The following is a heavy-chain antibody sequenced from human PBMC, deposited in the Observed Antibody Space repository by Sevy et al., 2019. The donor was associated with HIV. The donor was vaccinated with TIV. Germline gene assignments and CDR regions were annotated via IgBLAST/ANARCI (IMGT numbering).Heavy chain of an antibody. D-gene: IGHD6-13*01. Sequence: GGSLRLSCAASGFTFNTHAMNWVRQAPGKGLEWVAFIRYDGSTKYYADSVKGRFTISRDNSKNMLYLQMNSLRPEDTALYSCAKHRDTLAAAAYLDHWGQGTLVTVSS. CDR1: GFTFNTHA. CDR3: AKHRDTLAAAAYLDH. CDR2: IRYDGSTK. V-gene: IGHV3-30*02. J-gene: IGHJ4*02.